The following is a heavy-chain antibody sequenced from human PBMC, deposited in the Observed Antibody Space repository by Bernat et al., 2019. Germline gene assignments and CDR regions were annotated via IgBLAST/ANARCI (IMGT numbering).Heavy chain of an antibody. Sequence: QVQLQESGPGLVKPSETLSLTCTVSGGSISSYYWSWIRQPPGKGLEWIGYIYYSGSTNYNPSLKSRVTISVDTSKNQFSLKLSSVTAADTAVYYCAASDPISRAYYYYGMDVWGQGTTVTVSS. CDR1: GGSISSYY. D-gene: IGHD3-10*01. CDR2: IYYSGST. CDR3: AASDPISRAYYYYGMDV. V-gene: IGHV4-59*08. J-gene: IGHJ6*02.